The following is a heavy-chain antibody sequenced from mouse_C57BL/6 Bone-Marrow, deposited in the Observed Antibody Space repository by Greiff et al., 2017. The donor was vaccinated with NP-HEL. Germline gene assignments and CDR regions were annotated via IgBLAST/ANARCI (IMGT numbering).Heavy chain of an antibody. J-gene: IGHJ4*01. CDR2: IYPGDGDT. D-gene: IGHD3-2*02. CDR3: AEGMLRLRAMDY. V-gene: IGHV1-82*01. Sequence: QVQLKQSGPELVKPGASVKISCKASGYAFSSSWMNWVKQRPGKGLEWIGRIYPGDGDTNYNGKFKGKATLTADKSSSTAYMQLSSLTSEDSAVYFCAEGMLRLRAMDYWGQGTSVTVSS. CDR1: GYAFSSSW.